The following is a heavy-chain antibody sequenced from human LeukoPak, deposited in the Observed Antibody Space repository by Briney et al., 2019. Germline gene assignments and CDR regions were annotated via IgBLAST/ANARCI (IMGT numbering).Heavy chain of an antibody. V-gene: IGHV3-33*01. Sequence: GGFLRLSCAASGFTFSSYGMHWVRQAPGKGLEWVALIWYDGSNKYYTDSVKGRLTISRDNSKNTLYLQMNSLRAEDTAIYYCAREGPRGNSQFDYWGQGTLVTVSS. CDR3: AREGPRGNSQFDY. CDR2: IWYDGSNK. CDR1: GFTFSSYG. J-gene: IGHJ4*02. D-gene: IGHD2/OR15-2a*01.